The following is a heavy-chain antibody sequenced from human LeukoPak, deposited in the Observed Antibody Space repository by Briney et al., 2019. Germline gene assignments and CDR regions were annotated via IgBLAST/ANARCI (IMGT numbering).Heavy chain of an antibody. CDR3: ARGYYDFWSGSYIPYYFDY. V-gene: IGHV3-21*01. CDR1: GFSFSTYS. CDR2: ISSRSDYI. D-gene: IGHD3-3*01. Sequence: GGSLRLSCAASGFSFSTYSMNWVRQAPGKGLEWVSSISSRSDYIYYADSVKGRFTISGGNAKNSLYLQMNSLRAEDTAVYYCARGYYDFWSGSYIPYYFDYWGQGTLVTVSS. J-gene: IGHJ4*02.